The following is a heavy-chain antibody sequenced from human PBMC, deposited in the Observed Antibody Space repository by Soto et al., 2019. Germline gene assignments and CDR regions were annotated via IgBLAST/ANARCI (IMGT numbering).Heavy chain of an antibody. CDR2: IYYSGNT. J-gene: IGHJ4*02. D-gene: IGHD6-13*01. V-gene: IGHV4-39*01. CDR3: ASIAAPGTTHFDF. CDR1: GGSIGSSSYY. Sequence: SETLSLTCTVSGGSIGSSSYYWCWIRQSPGKGLEWIGNIYYSGNTFYNPSLQSRVAISVDTSKNQFYLHLSSVTAADTAIFYCASIAAPGTTHFDFWGQGTLVTVSS.